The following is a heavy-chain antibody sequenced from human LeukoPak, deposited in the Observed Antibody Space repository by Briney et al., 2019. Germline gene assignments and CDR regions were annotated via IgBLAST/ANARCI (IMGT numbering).Heavy chain of an antibody. Sequence: PGGSLRLSCVVSGFTFSHYLMTWYRQATGKGLEWVANLNQDGSVQLYGDSVRGRFTIPKHNAKNSVYIQMNSQRVEDTAMYYCARDHNVADVWGQGTMVTVSS. J-gene: IGHJ3*01. CDR2: LNQDGSVQ. V-gene: IGHV3-7*01. CDR1: GFTFSHYL. D-gene: IGHD2-8*01. CDR3: ARDHNVADV.